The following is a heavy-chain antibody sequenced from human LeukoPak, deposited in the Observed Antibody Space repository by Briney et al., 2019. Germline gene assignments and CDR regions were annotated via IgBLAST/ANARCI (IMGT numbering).Heavy chain of an antibody. V-gene: IGHV3-74*01. CDR3: ATSLGPLTEY. D-gene: IGHD7-27*01. Sequence: GGSLRLSWATSGCSFSSNWIDWVRQNPGKGLVWVSRINSGGSGTSYADSVEGRFTISRDNAKNTLYLQMNSLRAEDTAVYYCATSLGPLTEYWGQGTLVTVSS. CDR2: INSGGSGT. CDR1: GCSFSSNW. J-gene: IGHJ4*02.